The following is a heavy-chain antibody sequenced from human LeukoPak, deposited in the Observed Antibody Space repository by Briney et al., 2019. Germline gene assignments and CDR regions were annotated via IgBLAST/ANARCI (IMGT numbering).Heavy chain of an antibody. CDR3: ARTQPPDV. J-gene: IGHJ6*03. Sequence: PGGSLRLSCAASGFTFSSYSMHWVRQAPGKGLEWVSFISSGSTYINYAGSVKGRFTTSRDNARNTLYLQMNSLRAEDTAVYYCARTQPPDVWGKGTMVTVS. V-gene: IGHV3-21*06. CDR1: GFTFSSYS. CDR2: ISSGSTYI.